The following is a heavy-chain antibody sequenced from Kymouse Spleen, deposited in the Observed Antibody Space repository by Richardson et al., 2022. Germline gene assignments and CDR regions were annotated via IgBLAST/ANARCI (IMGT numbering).Heavy chain of an antibody. CDR3: ARVSIAARHYYYGMDV. D-gene: IGHD6-6*01. Sequence: EVQLVESGGGLVQPGGSLRLSCAASGFTFSSYWMHWVRQAPGKGLVWVSRINSDGSSTSYADSVKGRFTISRDNAKNTLYLQMNSLRAEDTAVYYCARVSIAARHYYYGMDVWGQGTTVTVSS. CDR1: GFTFSSYW. V-gene: IGHV3-74*01. CDR2: INSDGSST. J-gene: IGHJ6*02.